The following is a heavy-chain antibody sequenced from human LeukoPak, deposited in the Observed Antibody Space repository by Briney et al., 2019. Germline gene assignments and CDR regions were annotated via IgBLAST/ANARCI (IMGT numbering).Heavy chain of an antibody. CDR3: ARPKYSWGVNWFDP. CDR2: IYNSGGT. V-gene: IGHV4-59*08. J-gene: IGHJ5*02. D-gene: IGHD3-10*01. Sequence: SETLSLTCTVSSGSISSYYWSWIRQPPGKGLEWIGDIYNSGGTNYNPSLKSRVTISTDTSKNQFSLRLSSVTAADTAIYYYARPKYSWGVNWFDPWGQGTLVTVSS. CDR1: SGSISSYY.